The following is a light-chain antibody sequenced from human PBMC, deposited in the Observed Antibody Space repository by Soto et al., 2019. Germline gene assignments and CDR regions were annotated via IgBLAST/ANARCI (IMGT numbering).Light chain of an antibody. CDR2: DAS. CDR1: QSVSSS. V-gene: IGKV3-11*01. Sequence: EIVLTQSPATLSLSPGERATLSCRASQSVSSSLAWYQQKFGQAPRLLIYDASNRATGIPARLSGSGSGTDFTLTISSLEPEDFAVYYCQQRANFITFGQGTRLEIK. J-gene: IGKJ5*01. CDR3: QQRANFIT.